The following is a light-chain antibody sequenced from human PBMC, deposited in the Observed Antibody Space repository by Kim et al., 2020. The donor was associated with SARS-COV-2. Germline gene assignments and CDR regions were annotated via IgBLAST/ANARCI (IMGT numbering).Light chain of an antibody. CDR3: AAWDDSLNAWV. CDR2: NIN. J-gene: IGLJ3*02. V-gene: IGLV1-44*01. CDR1: SSNIGSNP. Sequence: TPGQRVTISCSGSSSNIGSNPVNWYQHVPGMSPKLLIYNINQRPSGVPDRFFGSKSGTSASLAFSGLQSEDEADYYCAAWDDSLNAWVFGGGTKVTV.